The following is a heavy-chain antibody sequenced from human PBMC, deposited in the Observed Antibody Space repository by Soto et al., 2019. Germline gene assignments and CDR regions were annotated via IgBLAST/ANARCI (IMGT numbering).Heavy chain of an antibody. D-gene: IGHD2-15*01. Sequence: ASVKVSCKASGYTFTGYYMHWVRQAPGQGLEWMGWINPNSGGTNYAQKFQGWVTITRDTSTSTAYMELSSLRSEDTAVYYCARVSESCSGGSCYSDFDYWGQGTLVTVSS. V-gene: IGHV1-2*04. CDR1: GYTFTGYY. J-gene: IGHJ4*02. CDR2: INPNSGGT. CDR3: ARVSESCSGGSCYSDFDY.